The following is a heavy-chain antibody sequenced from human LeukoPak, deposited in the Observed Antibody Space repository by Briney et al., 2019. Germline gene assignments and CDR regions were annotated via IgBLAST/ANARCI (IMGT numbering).Heavy chain of an antibody. CDR1: GFTFSSYS. CDR3: ARGVIAAAAYYYGMDV. J-gene: IGHJ6*04. V-gene: IGHV3-21*01. Sequence: GGSLRLSCAASGFTFSSYSMNWVRQAPGKGLEWVSSISSSSSYIYYADSVKGRFTISRDNAKNSLYPQMNSLRAEDTAVYYCARGVIAAAAYYYGMDVWGKETTVTVSS. D-gene: IGHD6-13*01. CDR2: ISSSSSYI.